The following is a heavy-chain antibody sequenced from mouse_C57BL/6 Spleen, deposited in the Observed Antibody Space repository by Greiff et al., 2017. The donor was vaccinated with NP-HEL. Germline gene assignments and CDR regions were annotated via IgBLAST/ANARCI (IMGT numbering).Heavy chain of an antibody. Sequence: EVKVEESGGGLVKPGGSLKLSCAASGFTFSDYGMHWVRQAPEKGLEWVAYISSGSSTIYYADTVQGRFTISRDNAKNTLFLQMTSLRSEDTAMYYCARARNFHWYFDVWGTGTTVTVSS. D-gene: IGHD2-1*01. CDR2: ISSGSSTI. CDR3: ARARNFHWYFDV. CDR1: GFTFSDYG. V-gene: IGHV5-17*01. J-gene: IGHJ1*03.